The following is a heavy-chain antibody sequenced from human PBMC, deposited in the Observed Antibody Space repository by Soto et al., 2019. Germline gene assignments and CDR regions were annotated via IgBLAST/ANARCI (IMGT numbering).Heavy chain of an antibody. CDR1: GGSISSGDYY. CDR2: IYYSGST. J-gene: IGHJ6*02. CDR3: ARASPVVTDV. Sequence: QVQLQESGPGLVKPSQTLSLTCTVSGGSISSGDYYWSWIRQPPGKGLEWIGYIYYSGSTYYNPSITSXAXIXXDTSKHQCSLKLSSVTAADTAVYYCARASPVVTDVWGQGTTVTVSS. V-gene: IGHV4-30-4*01. D-gene: IGHD5-18*01.